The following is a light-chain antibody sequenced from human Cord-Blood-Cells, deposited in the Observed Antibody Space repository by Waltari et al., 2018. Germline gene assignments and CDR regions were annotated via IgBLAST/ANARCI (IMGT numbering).Light chain of an antibody. CDR1: QSISSY. CDR2: AAS. J-gene: IGKJ2*01. Sequence: DIQMTQSPSSLSASVGDRVTITCRASQSISSYLNWYQQKPGKAPKRLIYAASSLQSGVQSRFSCSGSGTDFTLTISSLQPEDFATYYCQQSYSTPYTFGQGTKLEIK. CDR3: QQSYSTPYT. V-gene: IGKV1-39*01.